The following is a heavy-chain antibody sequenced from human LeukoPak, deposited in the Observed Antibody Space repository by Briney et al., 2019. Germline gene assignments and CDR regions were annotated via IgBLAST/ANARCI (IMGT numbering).Heavy chain of an antibody. CDR3: ARASGYCSNSNCFGWFDP. D-gene: IGHD2-2*03. Sequence: ASVKVSCKASGYMFTGYQMHWVRQAPGQGLEWMGWINPNSGGTNYAQKFQGRVTMTRDTSISTAYMELSSLRSDDTAVYYCARASGYCSNSNCFGWFDPWGQGTLVTVSS. V-gene: IGHV1-2*02. CDR2: INPNSGGT. CDR1: GYMFTGYQ. J-gene: IGHJ5*02.